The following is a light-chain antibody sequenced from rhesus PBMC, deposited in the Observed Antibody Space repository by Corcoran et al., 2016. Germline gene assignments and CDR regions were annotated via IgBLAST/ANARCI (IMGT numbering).Light chain of an antibody. J-gene: IGKJ3*01. Sequence: DVVMTQSPLSLPITLGQPASISCRSSQSLVHNNGNTYLSWYQQKPGQPTRRLIYQVSNRDSGVPDRFSGSGSGTDFTLKISRVEAEDGGVYCCGQGSNVILTIGPGAKLDI. CDR2: QVS. CDR1: QSLVHNNGNTY. V-gene: IGKV2-65*01. CDR3: GQGSNVILT.